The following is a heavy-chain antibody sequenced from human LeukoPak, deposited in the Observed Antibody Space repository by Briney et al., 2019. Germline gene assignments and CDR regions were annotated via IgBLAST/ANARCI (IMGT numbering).Heavy chain of an antibody. CDR1: GDSISSYY. CDR3: ARVPNCGGDCYLIWFDP. J-gene: IGHJ5*02. CDR2: IYYSGST. D-gene: IGHD2-21*02. V-gene: IGHV4-59*12. Sequence: PSETLSLTCTVSGDSISSYYWSWIRQSPGKGLEWIGYIYYSGSTYYNPSLKSRVTISVDTSKNQFSLKLSSVTAADTAVYYCARVPNCGGDCYLIWFDPWGQGTLVTVSS.